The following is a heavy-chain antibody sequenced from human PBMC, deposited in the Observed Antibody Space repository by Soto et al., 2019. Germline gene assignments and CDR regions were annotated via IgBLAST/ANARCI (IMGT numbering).Heavy chain of an antibody. V-gene: IGHV6-1*01. D-gene: IGHD6-19*01. J-gene: IGHJ4*02. CDR3: ARDSSGWYGGPYDY. CDR2: TYYRSKWYN. Sequence: SQSLSLTCVVSGDSVSSNSAAWNWIRQSPSRGLEWLGRTYYRSKWYNDYAVSVKSRITINPDTSKNQFSLQLNSVTPEDTAVYYCARDSSGWYGGPYDYWGQGPLVTVSS. CDR1: GDSVSSNSAA.